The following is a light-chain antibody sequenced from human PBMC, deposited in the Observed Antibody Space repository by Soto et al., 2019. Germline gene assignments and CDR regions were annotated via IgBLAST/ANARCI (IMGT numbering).Light chain of an antibody. CDR2: GAS. CDR1: QSVSSN. CDR3: QQYGSSSIT. Sequence: EIVVTQSPSTLSVSPGERATLSCRASQSVSSNLAWYQQKPGQAPRLLIYGASNRATGIPDRFSGSGSGTDFTLTISRLEPEDFAVYYCQQYGSSSITFGQGTRLEIK. V-gene: IGKV3-20*01. J-gene: IGKJ5*01.